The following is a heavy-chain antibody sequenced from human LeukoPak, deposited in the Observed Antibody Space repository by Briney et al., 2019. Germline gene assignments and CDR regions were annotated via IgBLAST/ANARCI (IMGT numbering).Heavy chain of an antibody. D-gene: IGHD2-2*01. CDR3: ATGYCSSSNCPFDF. J-gene: IGHJ4*02. CDR2: IYPGDSDT. Sequence: GESLKISCKASGYSFSIYWIGWVRQMPGKGLEWMGIIYPGDSDTRYSPSFQGQVTISADKSISTAYLQWSSLKASDTAMYYCATGYCSSSNCPFDFWGQGTLVTVSS. V-gene: IGHV5-51*01. CDR1: GYSFSIYW.